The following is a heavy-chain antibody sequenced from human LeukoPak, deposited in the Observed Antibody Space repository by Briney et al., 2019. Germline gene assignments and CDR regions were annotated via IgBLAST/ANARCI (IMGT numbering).Heavy chain of an antibody. V-gene: IGHV4-34*01. Sequence: PSETLSLTCAVYGGSFSGYYWSWIRQPPGKGLEWIGEINHSGSTNYNPSLKSRVTISVDTSKNQFSLKLSSVTAADTAVYYCARVPLYCSSTTPIPCYGMDVWGQGTTVTVSS. CDR3: ARVPLYCSSTTPIPCYGMDV. CDR2: INHSGST. CDR1: GGSFSGYY. D-gene: IGHD2-2*01. J-gene: IGHJ6*02.